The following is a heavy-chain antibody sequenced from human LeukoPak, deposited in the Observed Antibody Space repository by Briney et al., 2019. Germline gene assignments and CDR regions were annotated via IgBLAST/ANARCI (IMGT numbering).Heavy chain of an antibody. CDR2: ISAYNGNT. CDR3: ARDVDAGQGIAARAFDY. D-gene: IGHD6-6*01. V-gene: IGHV1-18*01. Sequence: AASVKVSCKASGYTFTSYGISWVRQAPGQGLEWMGWISAYNGNTNYAQKLQGRVTMTTDTSTSTAYMELRSLRSDDTAVYYCARDVDAGQGIAARAFDYWGQGTLVTVSS. CDR1: GYTFTSYG. J-gene: IGHJ4*02.